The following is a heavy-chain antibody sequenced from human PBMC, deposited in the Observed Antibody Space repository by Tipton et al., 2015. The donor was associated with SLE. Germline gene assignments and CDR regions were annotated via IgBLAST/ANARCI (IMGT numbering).Heavy chain of an antibody. Sequence: TLSLTCTVSGGSVSSSSKYWAWIRQPPGKGLGWIQSIYYSGSTYYNPALQSRVTISVAASKNKFSLTLTSVTAANTAVYYCARHCVAAAKGSWCKGGSFDIWGHGTMVTVSS. CDR2: IYYSGST. V-gene: IGHV4-39*07. CDR3: ARHCVAAAKGSWCKGGSFDI. D-gene: IGHD2-21*02. J-gene: IGHJ3*02. CDR1: GGSVSSSSKY.